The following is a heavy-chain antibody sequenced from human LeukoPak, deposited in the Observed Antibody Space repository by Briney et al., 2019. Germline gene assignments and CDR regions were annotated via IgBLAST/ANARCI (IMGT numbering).Heavy chain of an antibody. J-gene: IGHJ4*02. D-gene: IGHD4-17*01. CDR3: AKASTVTLLDY. V-gene: IGHV3-30*04. CDR2: ISYDGSNK. CDR1: GFPFSYYS. Sequence: PGGSLRLSCAASGFPFSYYSMHWVRQAPGKRLEWVAVISYDGSNKYYADSVKGRFTISRDNSKNTLYLQMNSLRAEDTAVYYCAKASTVTLLDYWGQGTLVTVSS.